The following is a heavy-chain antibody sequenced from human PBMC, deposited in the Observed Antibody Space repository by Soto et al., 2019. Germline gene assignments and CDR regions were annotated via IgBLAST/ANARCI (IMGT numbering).Heavy chain of an antibody. CDR1: GXTFTSYA. Sequence: ASVKVSCKASGXTFTSYAMHWVRQAPGQRLEWMGWINAGNGNTKYSQKFQGRVTITRDTSASTAYMELSSLRSEDTAVYYCARSEVLLWFGEYHSATLYYYGMDVWGQGTTVTVSS. V-gene: IGHV1-3*01. CDR2: INAGNGNT. J-gene: IGHJ6*02. D-gene: IGHD3-10*01. CDR3: ARSEVLLWFGEYHSATLYYYGMDV.